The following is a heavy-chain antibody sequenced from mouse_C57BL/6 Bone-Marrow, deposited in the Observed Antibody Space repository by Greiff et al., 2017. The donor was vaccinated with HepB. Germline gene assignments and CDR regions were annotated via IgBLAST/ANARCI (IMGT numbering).Heavy chain of an antibody. J-gene: IGHJ1*03. CDR3: AGDYYGSSGDWYFDV. V-gene: IGHV1-50*01. Sequence: VQLQQSGAELVKPGASVKLSCKASGYTFTSYWMQWVKQRPGQGLEWIGEIDPSDSYTNYNQKFKGKATLTADTSSSTAYMQLSSLTSEDSAVYYGAGDYYGSSGDWYFDVWGTGTTVTVSS. CDR2: IDPSDSYT. CDR1: GYTFTSYW. D-gene: IGHD1-1*01.